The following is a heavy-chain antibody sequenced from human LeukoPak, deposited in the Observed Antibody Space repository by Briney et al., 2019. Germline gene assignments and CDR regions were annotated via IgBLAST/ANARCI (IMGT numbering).Heavy chain of an antibody. J-gene: IGHJ4*02. V-gene: IGHV3-66*02. CDR1: GFTVSSDN. D-gene: IGHD3-10*01. CDR2: VYSGNDGT. CDR3: TKRSRGYYDY. Sequence: GGSLRLSCAASGFTVSSDNLSWVRQVPGKGLEWVSVVYSGNDGTNYTDSVRGRFTISRDDSKNMVYLQMNNLRLEDAAVYYCTKRSRGYYDYWGQGTLVTVSS.